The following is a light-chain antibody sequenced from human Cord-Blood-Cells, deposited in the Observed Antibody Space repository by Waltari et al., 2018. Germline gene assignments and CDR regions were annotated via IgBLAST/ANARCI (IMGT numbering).Light chain of an antibody. Sequence: QSALTQPASVSGSPGQSITISCTGTSSDVGGYNYVSWYQQHPGNAPKLMIYEVSNRPSGVSNRCSGSKSGNTASLTISGLQAEDEADYYCSSYTSSSTLWVFGGGTKLTVL. J-gene: IGLJ3*02. CDR1: SSDVGGYNY. CDR3: SSYTSSSTLWV. V-gene: IGLV2-14*01. CDR2: EVS.